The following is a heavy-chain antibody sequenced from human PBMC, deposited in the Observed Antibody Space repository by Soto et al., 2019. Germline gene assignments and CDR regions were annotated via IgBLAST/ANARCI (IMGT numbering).Heavy chain of an antibody. CDR3: ARGPIAARRDSQPFDY. D-gene: IGHD6-6*01. CDR2: ISAYNGNT. V-gene: IGHV1-18*01. J-gene: IGHJ4*02. Sequence: VASVKVSCKASGCTFTSYVCSGVGQAPGQGLEGMGWISAYNGNTNNAQKLQGRVTMTTDTSTSTAYMAQRSLRSDDTAVYYCARGPIAARRDSQPFDYWGQGTLVTVSS. CDR1: GCTFTSYV.